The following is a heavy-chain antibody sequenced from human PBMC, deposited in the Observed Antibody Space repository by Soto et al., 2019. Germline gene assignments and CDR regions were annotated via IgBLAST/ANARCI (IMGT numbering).Heavy chain of an antibody. CDR3: ARHPGATEATCFFDY. J-gene: IGHJ4*02. CDR1: GGSISSSSYY. CDR2: IYYSGST. Sequence: PSETLSLTCTVSGGSISSSSYYWGWIRQPPGKGLEWIGSIYYSGSTYYNPSLKSRVTISVDTSKNQFSLKLSSVTAADTAVYYCARHPGATEATCFFDYWGQGTLVTVSS. V-gene: IGHV4-39*01. D-gene: IGHD1-26*01.